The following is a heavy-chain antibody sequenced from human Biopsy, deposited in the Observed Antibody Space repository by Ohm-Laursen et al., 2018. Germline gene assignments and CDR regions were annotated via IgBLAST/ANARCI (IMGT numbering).Heavy chain of an antibody. CDR3: ARAQGHTLYFFDF. V-gene: IGHV3-48*01. CDR2: ISSSSGTI. J-gene: IGHJ4*02. Sequence: SLRLSCTASGFTFSSYGMNWVRRAPTKGLEWVSYISSSSGTIYYADSVKGRFTISRDNAKSSLYLQMNSLRAEDTAVYYCARAQGHTLYFFDFWGQGTLVTVSS. D-gene: IGHD2-21*01. CDR1: GFTFSSYG.